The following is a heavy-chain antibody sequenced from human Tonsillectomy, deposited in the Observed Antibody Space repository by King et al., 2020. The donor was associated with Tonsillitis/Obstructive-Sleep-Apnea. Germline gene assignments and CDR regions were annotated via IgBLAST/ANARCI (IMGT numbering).Heavy chain of an antibody. CDR2: ISAYNGDT. Sequence: QLVQSGAEVRKPGASVKVSCKASGYTFTSYGISWVRQAPGQGLEWMGWISAYNGDTNYAQKLQGRVTMTTDTSTSTAYMELRSLRSDDTAVYYCARDSMSHYFDSSTYYTFDYWGQGTLVTVSS. J-gene: IGHJ4*02. CDR1: GYTFTSYG. V-gene: IGHV1-18*01. CDR3: ARDSMSHYFDSSTYYTFDY. D-gene: IGHD3-22*01.